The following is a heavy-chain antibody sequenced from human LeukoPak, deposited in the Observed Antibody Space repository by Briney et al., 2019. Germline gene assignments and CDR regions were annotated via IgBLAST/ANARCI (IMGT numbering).Heavy chain of an antibody. CDR1: GFTVSSNY. Sequence: GGSLRLSCAASGFTVSSNYMSWVRQAPGKGLEWVSVIYSGGSTYYADSVKGRFTISRDNSKNTLYLQMNSLRAEDTAVYYCAREMYYYDSNAFDIWGQGTMVTVSS. CDR3: AREMYYYDSNAFDI. V-gene: IGHV3-66*01. D-gene: IGHD3-22*01. CDR2: IYSGGST. J-gene: IGHJ3*02.